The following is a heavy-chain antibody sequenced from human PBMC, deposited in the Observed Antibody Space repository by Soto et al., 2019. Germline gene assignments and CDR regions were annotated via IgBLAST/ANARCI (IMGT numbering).Heavy chain of an antibody. Sequence: PGGSLRLSCAASGFTFSSYGMHWVRQAPGKGLEWVAVIWYDGSNKYYADSVKGRFTISRDNSKNTLYLQMNSLRAEDTAVYYCARDFSYYDSSGYYYVHYYGMDVWGQGTTVTVSS. CDR1: GFTFSSYG. CDR3: ARDFSYYDSSGYYYVHYYGMDV. V-gene: IGHV3-33*01. CDR2: IWYDGSNK. J-gene: IGHJ6*02. D-gene: IGHD3-22*01.